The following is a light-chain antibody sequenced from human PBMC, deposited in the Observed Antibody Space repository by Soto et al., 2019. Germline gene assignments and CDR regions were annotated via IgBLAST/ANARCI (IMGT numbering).Light chain of an antibody. J-gene: IGLJ1*01. V-gene: IGLV2-23*01. CDR2: EGS. CDR1: SSDVGSYNL. CDR3: FSYAGSSTYV. Sequence: QSVLTQPASVSGSPGQSITISCTGTSSDVGSYNLVSWYQQHPGKAPKFMIYEGSKRPSGVSNRFSGSKSGNTASLTISGLQAEDEADYYCFSYAGSSTYVFGTGTKLTVL.